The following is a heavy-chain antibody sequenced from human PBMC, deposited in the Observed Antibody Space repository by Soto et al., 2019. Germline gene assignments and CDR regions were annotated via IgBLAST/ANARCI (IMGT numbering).Heavy chain of an antibody. D-gene: IGHD1-26*01. Sequence: QVQLQESGPGLVKPSQTVALTCAVSGGSISTAGYYWNWIRQSPGGGLEWIGAIYNTGTTYYNPSLTSRETISVDTSKNQFSLKLTSVTAADTAVYDGARASGSLRSRKVENWGQVTLVTVSS. CDR3: ARASGSLRSRKVEN. CDR2: IYNTGTT. V-gene: IGHV4-31*11. CDR1: GGSISTAGYY. J-gene: IGHJ4*02.